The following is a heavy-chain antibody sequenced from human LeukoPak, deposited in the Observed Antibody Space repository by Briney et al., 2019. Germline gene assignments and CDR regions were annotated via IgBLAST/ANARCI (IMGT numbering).Heavy chain of an antibody. V-gene: IGHV1-2*02. CDR2: INPNSGGT. CDR1: GYTFTGYY. J-gene: IGHJ4*02. CDR3: ATDDSSGFYLGAVNY. D-gene: IGHD3-22*01. Sequence: GASVKVSCKASGYTFTGYYMHWVRQAPGQGLEWMGWINPNSGGTNYAQKFQGRVTMTRDTSISTAYMELSRLRSDDTAVYYCATDDSSGFYLGAVNYWGQGTRVTVSS.